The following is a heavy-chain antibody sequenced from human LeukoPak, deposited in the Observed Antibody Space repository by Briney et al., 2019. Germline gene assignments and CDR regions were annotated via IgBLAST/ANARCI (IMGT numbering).Heavy chain of an antibody. CDR1: GGSINSYY. V-gene: IGHV4-4*07. Sequence: SETLSLTCTVSGGSINSYYWSWIRQPAGKGLEWIGRIYTSGSTNYNPSLKSRVTMSVDTSKNQFSLKVNSVTAADTAVYYCAREGLYCSNTSCRPWYFDLWGRGTLVTVSS. D-gene: IGHD2-2*01. J-gene: IGHJ2*01. CDR3: AREGLYCSNTSCRPWYFDL. CDR2: IYTSGST.